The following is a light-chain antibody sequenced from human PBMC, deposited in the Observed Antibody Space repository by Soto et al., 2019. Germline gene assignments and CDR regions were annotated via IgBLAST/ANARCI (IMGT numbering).Light chain of an antibody. CDR1: QGIDNW. CDR3: QQAIHFPLA. J-gene: IGKJ4*01. Sequence: DIQMTQSPSSVSASVGDSVTITCRASQGIDNWLAWYQQKPGMAPKLLISAASNLQSGVPTRFSGSGSGTDFTLTINSLQLEDFVTYFCQQAIHFPLAFGGGTKVEI. V-gene: IGKV1-12*01. CDR2: AAS.